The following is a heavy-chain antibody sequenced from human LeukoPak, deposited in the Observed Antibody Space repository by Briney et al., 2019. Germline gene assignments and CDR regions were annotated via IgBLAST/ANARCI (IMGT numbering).Heavy chain of an antibody. V-gene: IGHV4-31*03. Sequence: PSQTLSLTCTVSGGSISSGGYYWSWIRRHPGKGLEWIGYIYYSGSTYYNPSFKSRVTISVDTSKNQFSLKLSSVTAADTAVYYYAGEVPHYYMDVWGKGTTVTVSS. CDR1: GGSISSGGYY. CDR2: IYYSGST. J-gene: IGHJ6*03. D-gene: IGHD1-1*01. CDR3: AGEVPHYYMDV.